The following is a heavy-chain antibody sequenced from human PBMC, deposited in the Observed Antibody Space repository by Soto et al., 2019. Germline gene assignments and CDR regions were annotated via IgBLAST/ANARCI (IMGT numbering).Heavy chain of an antibody. Sequence: GGSLRLSCTASGFTFGDYAMSWFSQAPGKGLEWVGFIRSKAYGGTTEYAASVKGRFTISRDDSKSIAYLQMNSLKTEDLSVYYCTRKAVARTFDYWGQGTLVTVSS. D-gene: IGHD6-19*01. CDR1: GFTFGDYA. J-gene: IGHJ4*02. CDR3: TRKAVARTFDY. V-gene: IGHV3-49*03. CDR2: IRSKAYGGTT.